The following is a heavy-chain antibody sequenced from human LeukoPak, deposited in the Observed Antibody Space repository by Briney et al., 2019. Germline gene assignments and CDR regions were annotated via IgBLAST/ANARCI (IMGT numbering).Heavy chain of an antibody. D-gene: IGHD2-2*01. CDR2: IYTSGST. V-gene: IGHV4-4*07. J-gene: IGHJ4*02. Sequence: SSETLSLACTVSGGSISSYYWSWIRQPAGKGLEWIGRIYTSGSTNYNPSLKSRVTMSVDTSKNQFSLKLSSVTAADTAVYYCARGGWYCSSTSCYPFDYWGQGTLVTVSS. CDR3: ARGGWYCSSTSCYPFDY. CDR1: GGSISSYY.